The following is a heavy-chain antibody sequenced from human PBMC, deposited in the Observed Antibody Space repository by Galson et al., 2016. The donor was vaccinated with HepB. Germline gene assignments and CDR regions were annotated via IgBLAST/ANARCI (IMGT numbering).Heavy chain of an antibody. CDR2: ISGSGT. CDR3: AKKVGARIDY. V-gene: IGHV3-23*01. CDR1: GFTFSSNA. D-gene: IGHD1-26*01. Sequence: SLRLSCAASGFTFSSNAMTWVRQAPGKGLEWVSSISGSGTYYADSVKGRFTISRDNSKNALYLQMNSLRADDTAVYYCAKKVGARIDYWGQGTLVTVAS. J-gene: IGHJ4*02.